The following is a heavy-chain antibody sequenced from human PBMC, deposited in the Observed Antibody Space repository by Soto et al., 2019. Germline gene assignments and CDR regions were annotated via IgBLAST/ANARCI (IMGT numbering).Heavy chain of an antibody. CDR3: AEGFGGYYHHYGMDV. J-gene: IGHJ6*02. CDR1: GGTFSSYA. CDR2: IIPIFGTA. V-gene: IGHV1-69*13. D-gene: IGHD3-3*01. Sequence: SVKVSCKASGGTFSSYAISWVRQAPGQGLEWMGGIIPIFGTANYAQKFQGRVTITADESTTTAYMELSRLRSEDTAMYYCAEGFGGYYHHYGMDVWGQGTTVTVSS.